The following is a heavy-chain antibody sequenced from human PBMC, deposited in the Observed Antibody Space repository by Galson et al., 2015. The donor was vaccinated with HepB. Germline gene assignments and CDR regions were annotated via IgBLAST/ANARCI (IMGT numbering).Heavy chain of an antibody. J-gene: IGHJ6*03. CDR2: ISYDGSNK. V-gene: IGHV3-30-3*01. CDR1: GFTFSSYA. CDR3: ARGGSGSYYYHFYYMDV. D-gene: IGHD1-26*01. Sequence: SLRLSCAASGFTFSSYAIHWVRQAPGKGLEWVAIISYDGSNKYYADSVKGRFTISRDNSKNTLFLQMNSLRAEDTSVYYCARGGSGSYYYHFYYMDVWGKGTTVTVSS.